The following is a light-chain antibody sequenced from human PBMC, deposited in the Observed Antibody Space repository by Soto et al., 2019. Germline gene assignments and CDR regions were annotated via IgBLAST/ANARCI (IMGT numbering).Light chain of an antibody. CDR3: SSYRRGSTPYV. CDR2: NVS. Sequence: QSALTQPASVSGSPGQSITISCTGTGSDVGGYNFVSWYQQHPGKAPKLMIYNVSNRPSWVSDRFSGSKSGNTASLTISGLQPEDEGDYYCSSYRRGSTPYVFGTGTKLTVL. CDR1: GSDVGGYNF. J-gene: IGLJ1*01. V-gene: IGLV2-14*03.